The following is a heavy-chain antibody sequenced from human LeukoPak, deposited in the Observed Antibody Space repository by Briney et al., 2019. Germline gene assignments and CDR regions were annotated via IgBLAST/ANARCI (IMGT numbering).Heavy chain of an antibody. V-gene: IGHV1-69*02. Sequence: GASVKVSCKASGGTFSSYTISWVRQAPGQGLEWMGRIIPILGIANYAQKFQGRVTITADKSTSTAYMELSSLRSEDTAVYYCARDMGKYYGMDVWGQGTTVTVSS. J-gene: IGHJ6*02. CDR3: ARDMGKYYGMDV. D-gene: IGHD2-15*01. CDR1: GGTFSSYT. CDR2: IIPILGIA.